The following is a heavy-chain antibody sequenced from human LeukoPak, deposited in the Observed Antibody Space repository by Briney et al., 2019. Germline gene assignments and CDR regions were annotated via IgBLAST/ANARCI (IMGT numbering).Heavy chain of an antibody. D-gene: IGHD2-15*01. J-gene: IGHJ4*02. CDR3: ANGYCSGGSCYPYFDY. CDR1: GFTFSSYA. V-gene: IGHV3-23*01. CDR2: ISGSGGST. Sequence: PGGSLRLSCAASGFTFSSYAMSWVRQAPGKGLEWVSAISGSGGSTYYADSVKGRFTISRDNSKNTLYLQMNSLRAEDTAVYYCANGYCSGGSCYPYFDYWGQGTQVTVSS.